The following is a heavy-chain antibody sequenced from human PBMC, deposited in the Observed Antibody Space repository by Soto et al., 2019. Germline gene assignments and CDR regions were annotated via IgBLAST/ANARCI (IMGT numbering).Heavy chain of an antibody. J-gene: IGHJ4*02. CDR1: GFTFSSYG. V-gene: IGHV3-30*18. D-gene: IGHD4-17*01. Sequence: GSLRLSCAASGFTFSSYGMHWVRQAPGKGLEWVAVISYDGSNKYYADSVKGRFTISRDNSKNTLYLQMNSLRAEDTAVYYCAKEYGRLDYWGQGTLVTVSS. CDR2: ISYDGSNK. CDR3: AKEYGRLDY.